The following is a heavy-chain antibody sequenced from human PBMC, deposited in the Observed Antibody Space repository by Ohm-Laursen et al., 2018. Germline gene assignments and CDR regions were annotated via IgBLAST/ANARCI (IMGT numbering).Heavy chain of an antibody. CDR3: TRGRDYGEITGY. J-gene: IGHJ4*02. D-gene: IGHD4-17*01. V-gene: IGHV3-49*04. Sequence: SLRLSCAASGFTFGDYAMSWVRQAPGKGLEWVGFIRSKAYGGTTEYAASVKGRFTISRDDSKSIAYLQMNSLKTEDTAVYYCTRGRDYGEITGYWGQGTLVTVSS. CDR1: GFTFGDYA. CDR2: IRSKAYGGTT.